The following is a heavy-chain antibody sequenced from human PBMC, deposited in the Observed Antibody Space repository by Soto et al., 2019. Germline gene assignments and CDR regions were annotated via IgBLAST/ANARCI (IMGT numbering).Heavy chain of an antibody. D-gene: IGHD3-3*01. J-gene: IGHJ4*02. V-gene: IGHV1-8*01. CDR2: MNPNSGNT. Sequence: GASVKVSCKASGYTFTSYDINWVRQATGQGLEWMGWMNPNSGNTGYAQKFQGRVTMTRNTSISTAYMELSSLRSEDTAVYYCASGQDYDFWSGYQSWGQGTLVTVSS. CDR1: GYTFTSYD. CDR3: ASGQDYDFWSGYQS.